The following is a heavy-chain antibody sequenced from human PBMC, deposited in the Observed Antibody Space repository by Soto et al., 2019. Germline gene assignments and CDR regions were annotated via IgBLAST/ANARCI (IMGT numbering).Heavy chain of an antibody. CDR1: GGTFSSYA. Sequence: SVKVSCKASGGTFSSYAISWVRQAPGQGLEWMGGIIPIFGTANYAQKFQGRVTITADESTSTAYMELSSLRSEDTAVYYCARHWNYQNYYYYYGMDVWGQGTTVTVSS. V-gene: IGHV1-69*13. CDR2: IIPIFGTA. J-gene: IGHJ6*02. CDR3: ARHWNYQNYYYYYGMDV. D-gene: IGHD1-7*01.